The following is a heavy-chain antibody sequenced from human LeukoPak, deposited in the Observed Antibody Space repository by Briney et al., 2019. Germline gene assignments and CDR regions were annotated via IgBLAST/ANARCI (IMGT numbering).Heavy chain of an antibody. CDR3: ARVSYYYDSSGRPFGGYFDD. Sequence: PSETLSLTCTVSGGSISSGSYYWSWIRQPAGKGLEWIGRIYTSGSTNYNPSLKSRVTISVDTSKNQFSLKLNSVTAADTALYYCARVSYYYDSSGRPFGGYFDDWGQGTLVTVSS. D-gene: IGHD3-22*01. J-gene: IGHJ4*02. V-gene: IGHV4-61*02. CDR2: IYTSGST. CDR1: GGSISSGSYY.